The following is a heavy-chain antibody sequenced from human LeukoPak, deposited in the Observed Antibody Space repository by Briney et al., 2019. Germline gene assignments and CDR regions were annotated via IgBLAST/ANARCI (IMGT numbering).Heavy chain of an antibody. D-gene: IGHD1-7*01. CDR1: GFTFSSYA. Sequence: GGSLRLSCAASGFTFSSYAMHWVRQAPGKGLEWVAVISYDGSNKYYADSVKGRFTISRDNAKNSLYLQMNSLRAEDTAVYYCAREITGTTKYYYYYMDVWGKGTTVTVSS. V-gene: IGHV3-30-3*01. J-gene: IGHJ6*03. CDR2: ISYDGSNK. CDR3: AREITGTTKYYYYYMDV.